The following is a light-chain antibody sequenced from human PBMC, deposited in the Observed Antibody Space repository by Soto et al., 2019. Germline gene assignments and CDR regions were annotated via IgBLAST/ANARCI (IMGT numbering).Light chain of an antibody. CDR3: QQYNNWPPYT. Sequence: EIVMTQSPATLSVSPGERATLSCRASQSVSSNLAWYQQKPGQAPRLLIYGASTRATGIPARFSCSGSGTEFTLTISSLQSEDVAVYYCQQYNNWPPYTFGQGTQLEIK. J-gene: IGKJ2*01. CDR1: QSVSSN. CDR2: GAS. V-gene: IGKV3-15*01.